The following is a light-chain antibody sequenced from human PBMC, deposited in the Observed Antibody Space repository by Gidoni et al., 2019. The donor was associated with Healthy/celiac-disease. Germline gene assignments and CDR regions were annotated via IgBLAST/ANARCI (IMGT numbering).Light chain of an antibody. Sequence: VLPQSPGTLSLSPGERATLSCRASQRVSSSYLAWYQQKPGQAPRLLIFGASSRATGIPDRFSGSGSGPDFTLTISRLEPEDFAVYYCQQYGSSPPYTFGQGTKLEI. CDR3: QQYGSSPPYT. J-gene: IGKJ2*01. CDR2: GAS. V-gene: IGKV3-20*01. CDR1: QRVSSSY.